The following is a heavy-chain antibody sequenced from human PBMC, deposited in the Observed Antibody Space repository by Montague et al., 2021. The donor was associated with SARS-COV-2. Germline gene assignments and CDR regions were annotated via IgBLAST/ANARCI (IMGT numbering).Heavy chain of an antibody. CDR1: GFTFSSYA. CDR3: AKKIVAGGTGYFDC. J-gene: IGHJ4*02. CDR2: ISGSGGIT. V-gene: IGHV3-23*01. Sequence: SLRLSCAAPGFTFSSYAMSWVRQAPGKGLEWVSGISGSGGITSYTDSVKGRFSISRDNSKNTLYLQMNSLRAEDTAVYYCAKKIVAGGTGYFDCWGQGTLVTVSS. D-gene: IGHD6-13*01.